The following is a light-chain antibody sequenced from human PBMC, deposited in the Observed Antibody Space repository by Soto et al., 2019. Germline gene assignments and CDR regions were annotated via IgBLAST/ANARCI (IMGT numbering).Light chain of an antibody. CDR1: QSISNY. CDR2: AAF. CDR3: QQSYSTPRT. Sequence: DIQMTQSPSSLSASVGDRVTITCRASQSISNYLNWYQQKPGKAPNLLIYAAFSLHSAVPSRFSGSGSGTDFTLTISSLQPEDFATYYCQQSYSTPRTFGQGTKVEIK. J-gene: IGKJ1*01. V-gene: IGKV1-39*01.